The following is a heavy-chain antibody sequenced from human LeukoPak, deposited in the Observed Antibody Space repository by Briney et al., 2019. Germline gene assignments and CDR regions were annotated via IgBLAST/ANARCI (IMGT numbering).Heavy chain of an antibody. CDR3: ARGSVQLWLPTDY. V-gene: IGHV1-2*02. D-gene: IGHD5-18*01. Sequence: ASVKVSCKASGYIFTGYYMHGVRQAPAQGLEWMGWINPNSCGTSYAQKFQGRVTMTRDTSISTAYMELSRLRSDDTAVYYCARGSVQLWLPTDYWGQGTLVTVSS. CDR2: INPNSCGT. CDR1: GYIFTGYY. J-gene: IGHJ4*02.